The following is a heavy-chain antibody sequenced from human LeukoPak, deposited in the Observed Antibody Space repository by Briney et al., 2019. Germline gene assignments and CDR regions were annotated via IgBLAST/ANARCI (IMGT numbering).Heavy chain of an antibody. CDR3: ARTLGGYDSSGIDY. V-gene: IGHV3-21*01. CDR1: GFSFSSYS. D-gene: IGHD3-10*01. CDR2: ISSTSDYI. J-gene: IGHJ4*01. Sequence: GGSLRLSCAAYGFSFSSYSMKWVRQAPGKGLAWVAAISSTSDYIYHADSVKGRFTISRDNADNTLYLDMNNLRAEDTAIYYCARTLGGYDSSGIDYWGQGTLVTVSS.